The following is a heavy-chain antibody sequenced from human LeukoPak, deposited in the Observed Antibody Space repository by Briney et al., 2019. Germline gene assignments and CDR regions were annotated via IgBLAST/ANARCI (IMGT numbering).Heavy chain of an antibody. J-gene: IGHJ4*02. V-gene: IGHV1-69*01. CDR2: IIPIFGTA. Sequence: SVKVSCKASGGTFSSYGISWMRQAPGQGLEWMGGIIPIFGTANYAQKFQGRVTITADESTSTAYMELSSLRAEDTAVYYCARGPDSSGYNSEYSFEYWGQGTLVTVSS. D-gene: IGHD3-22*01. CDR3: ARGPDSSGYNSEYSFEY. CDR1: GGTFSSYG.